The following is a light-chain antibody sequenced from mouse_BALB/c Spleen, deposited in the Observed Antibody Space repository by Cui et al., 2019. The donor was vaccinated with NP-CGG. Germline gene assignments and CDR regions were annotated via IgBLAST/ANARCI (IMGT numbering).Light chain of an antibody. Sequence: QAVVTQEPALTTSPGETVTLTCRSSTGVVTTSNYANWVQEKPDHLFTGLIGGTNNRAPGVPARFSGSLIGDKAALTITGAQTEDEAMYFCALWYSNHWVFGGGTKLTVL. CDR3: ALWYSNHWV. CDR1: TGVVTTSNY. V-gene: IGLV1*01. J-gene: IGLJ1*01. CDR2: GTN.